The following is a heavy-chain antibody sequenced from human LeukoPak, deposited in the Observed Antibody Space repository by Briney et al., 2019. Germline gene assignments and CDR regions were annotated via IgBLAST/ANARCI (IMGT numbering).Heavy chain of an antibody. D-gene: IGHD3-22*01. CDR1: GYTFTGYY. Sequence: VSVKVSCKASGYTFTGYYMHWVRQAPGQGLEWMGWINPNSGGTNYAQKFQGRVTMTRDTSISTAYMELSRLRSDDTAVYYCARRSRDSSGYYALIYFDYWGQGTLVTVSS. CDR2: INPNSGGT. V-gene: IGHV1-2*02. J-gene: IGHJ4*02. CDR3: ARRSRDSSGYYALIYFDY.